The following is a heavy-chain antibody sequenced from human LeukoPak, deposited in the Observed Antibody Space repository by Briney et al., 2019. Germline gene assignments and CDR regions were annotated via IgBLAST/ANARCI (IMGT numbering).Heavy chain of an antibody. CDR2: ITTDGSGT. CDR1: GFTFGRYW. D-gene: IGHD3-3*01. V-gene: IGHV3-74*01. CDR3: AKDTGRPTDAITMEDNAFDI. J-gene: IGHJ3*02. Sequence: GGSLRLPCADSGFTFGRYWMHWVRQAPGKGLVWVSHITTDGSGTSYADSVKGRFTISRDNAKNSLYLQMDSLRAEDTALYYCAKDTGRPTDAITMEDNAFDIWGQGTMVTVSS.